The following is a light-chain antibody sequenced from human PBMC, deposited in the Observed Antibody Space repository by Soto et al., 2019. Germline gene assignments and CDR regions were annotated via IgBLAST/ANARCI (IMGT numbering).Light chain of an antibody. Sequence: EIVLTQSPGTLSLSPGERATLSCRASQTVSRSALAWYQQKPGQAPRLLIYGASNRATGIPDRFSGSGSGTDFTLTISRLEPEDFEVYYCQQYGNSPFTFGG. V-gene: IGKV3-20*01. CDR3: QQYGNSPFT. CDR1: QTVSRSA. J-gene: IGKJ4*01. CDR2: GAS.